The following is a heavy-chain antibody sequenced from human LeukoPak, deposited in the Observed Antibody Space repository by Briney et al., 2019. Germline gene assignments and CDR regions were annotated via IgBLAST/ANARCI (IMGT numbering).Heavy chain of an antibody. Sequence: PGGSLRLSCAASGFTFSNAWMSWVRQAPGKGLEWVGRIKSNTDGGTTDYAAPVKGRFTISSDDSKNTLYLQMNSLKTEDTAVYYCTTALSDFWSGYRYFDYWGQGTLVTVSS. V-gene: IGHV3-15*01. J-gene: IGHJ4*02. D-gene: IGHD3-3*01. CDR2: IKSNTDGGTT. CDR3: TTALSDFWSGYRYFDY. CDR1: GFTFSNAW.